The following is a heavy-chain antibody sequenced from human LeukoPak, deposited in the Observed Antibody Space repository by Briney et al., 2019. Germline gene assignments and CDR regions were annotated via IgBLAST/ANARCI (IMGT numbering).Heavy chain of an antibody. Sequence: GGSLRLSCAASGFTFSSYAMHWVRQAPGKGLEWVAVISYDGGNKYYADAVKGRFTISRDNSKNTLYLQMNSLRAEDTAVYYCARSSSWPPRFDYWGQGTLVTVSS. CDR1: GFTFSSYA. V-gene: IGHV3-30*04. CDR2: ISYDGGNK. D-gene: IGHD6-13*01. J-gene: IGHJ4*02. CDR3: ARSSSWPPRFDY.